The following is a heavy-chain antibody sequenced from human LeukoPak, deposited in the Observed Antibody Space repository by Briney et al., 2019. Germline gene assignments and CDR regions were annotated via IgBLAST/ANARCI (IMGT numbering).Heavy chain of an antibody. D-gene: IGHD3-22*01. CDR3: ARDRGDSSGYYPAPNNWFDP. V-gene: IGHV3-11*01. J-gene: IGHJ5*02. Sequence: GGSLRLSCAASGFTFSDYYMSWIRQAPGKGLEWVSYISSSGSPIYYADSVKGRFTISRDNAKNSLYLQMNSLRAEDTAVYYCARDRGDSSGYYPAPNNWFDPWGQGTLVTVSS. CDR1: GFTFSDYY. CDR2: ISSSGSPI.